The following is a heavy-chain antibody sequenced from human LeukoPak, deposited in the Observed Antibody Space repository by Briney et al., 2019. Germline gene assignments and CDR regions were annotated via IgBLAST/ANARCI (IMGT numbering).Heavy chain of an antibody. D-gene: IGHD3-22*01. CDR2: IHPGDSNT. CDR1: GYRFSSYW. V-gene: IGHV5-51*01. Sequence: GESLKIPCKGFGYRFSSYWIGWVRQMPGKGLEGIGIIHPGDSNTRYSPSSQAQVTVSADKSISTAYLQWSSLKASDTAMYYGARREDSSGWDIWGQGTMVTVSS. J-gene: IGHJ3*02. CDR3: ARREDSSGWDI.